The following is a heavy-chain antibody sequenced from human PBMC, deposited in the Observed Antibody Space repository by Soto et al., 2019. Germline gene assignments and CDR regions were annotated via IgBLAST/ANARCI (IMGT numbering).Heavy chain of an antibody. D-gene: IGHD2-2*01. CDR2: INPNSGGT. Sequence: QVQLVQSGAEVKKPGASVKVSCKASGYTFTGYYMHWVRQAPGQGLEWMGWINPNSGGTNYAQKFQGWVTMTRDTSISTAYMELSRLRSDDTAVYYCARAPASIVVVPATAFDYWGQGTLVTVSS. V-gene: IGHV1-2*04. CDR1: GYTFTGYY. J-gene: IGHJ4*02. CDR3: ARAPASIVVVPATAFDY.